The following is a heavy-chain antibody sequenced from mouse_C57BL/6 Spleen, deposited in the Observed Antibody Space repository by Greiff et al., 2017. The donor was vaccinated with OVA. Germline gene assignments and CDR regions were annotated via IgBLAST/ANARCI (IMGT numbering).Heavy chain of an antibody. CDR1: GYTFTSYW. J-gene: IGHJ1*03. V-gene: IGHV1-50*01. CDR2: IDPSDSYT. Sequence: QVQLKQPGAELVKPGASVKLSCKASGYTFTSYWMQWVKQRPGQGLEWIGEIDPSDSYTNYNQKFKGKATLTVDTSSSTAYMQLSSLTSEDSAVYYCARWGDYGNSRDFDVWGTGTTVTVSS. D-gene: IGHD2-1*01. CDR3: ARWGDYGNSRDFDV.